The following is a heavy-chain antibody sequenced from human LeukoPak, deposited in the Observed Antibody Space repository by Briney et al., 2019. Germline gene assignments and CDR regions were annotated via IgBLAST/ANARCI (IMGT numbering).Heavy chain of an antibody. CDR3: ARAHHATYYDFWSGKNYYYYYMDV. CDR2: IYHSGST. V-gene: IGHV4-38-2*02. Sequence: SETLSLTCTVSGYSISSGYYWGWIRQPPGKGLEWIGSIYHSGSTYYNPSLKSRVTISVGTSKNQFSLKLSSVTAADTAVYYCARAHHATYYDFWSGKNYYYYYMDVWGKGTTVTVSS. CDR1: GYSISSGYY. J-gene: IGHJ6*03. D-gene: IGHD3-3*01.